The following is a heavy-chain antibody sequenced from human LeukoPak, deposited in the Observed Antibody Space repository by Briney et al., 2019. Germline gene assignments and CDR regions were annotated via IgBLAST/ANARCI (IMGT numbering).Heavy chain of an antibody. D-gene: IGHD3/OR15-3a*01. CDR2: IIPVLGIA. V-gene: IGHV1-69*04. Sequence: WASVKVSCKASGGTFSSYAISWVRQAPGQGLEWKGRIIPVLGIANYAQKFQGRVTITADKSTSTAYMELSSLRSEDTAVYYCARDFSWTGDYYYYGMDVWGQGTTVTVSS. CDR3: ARDFSWTGDYYYYGMDV. J-gene: IGHJ6*02. CDR1: GGTFSSYA.